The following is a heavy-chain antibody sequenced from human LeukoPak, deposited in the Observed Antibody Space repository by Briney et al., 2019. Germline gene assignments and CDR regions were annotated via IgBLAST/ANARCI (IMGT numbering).Heavy chain of an antibody. CDR2: ISSSSSTI. Sequence: GGSLRLSCAASGFTFSSYSMNWVRQAPGKGLEWVSYISSSSSTIYYADSVKGRFTISRDNAKNSLYLQMNSQRVEDTAVYYCAFHGERGYGSIHYWGQGTLVTVSS. J-gene: IGHJ4*02. D-gene: IGHD3-10*01. CDR3: AFHGERGYGSIHY. V-gene: IGHV3-48*01. CDR1: GFTFSSYS.